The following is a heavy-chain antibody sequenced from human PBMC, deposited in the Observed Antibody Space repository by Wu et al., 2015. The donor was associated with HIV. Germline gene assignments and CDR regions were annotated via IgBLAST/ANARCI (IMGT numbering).Heavy chain of an antibody. Sequence: QVQLVQSGAEVKKPGSSVKVSCKASGGTFSNYGISWVRQAPGQGLEWMGRIIPIFGTANYAQKFQGRVTITADESTSTAYMELSSLRSEDTAVYYCARITMVRGPYYYYGMDVWGQGTTVTVSS. CDR1: GGTFSNYG. V-gene: IGHV1-69*13. D-gene: IGHD3-10*01. J-gene: IGHJ6*02. CDR3: ARITMVRGPYYYYGMDV. CDR2: IIPIFGTA.